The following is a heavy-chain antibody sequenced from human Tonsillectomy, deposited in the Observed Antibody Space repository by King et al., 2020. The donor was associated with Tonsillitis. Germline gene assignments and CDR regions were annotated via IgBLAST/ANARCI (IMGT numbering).Heavy chain of an antibody. CDR1: GYSISSGHY. Sequence: QLQESGPGLVKPSETLSLTCAVSGYSISSGHYWGWIRQPPGKGLGWIGIIYHSGSTYYNPSLKSRVTISVDTSKNQFSLNLSSVAAADPAGFYCAREGRDYYGSASYYNWFDPWGQGTLVTVSS. V-gene: IGHV4-38-2*02. CDR3: AREGRDYYGSASYYNWFDP. J-gene: IGHJ5*02. D-gene: IGHD3-10*01. CDR2: IYHSGST.